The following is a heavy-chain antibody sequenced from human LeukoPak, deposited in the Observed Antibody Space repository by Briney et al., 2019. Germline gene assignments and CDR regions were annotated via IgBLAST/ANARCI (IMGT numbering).Heavy chain of an antibody. CDR1: GGTFSSYA. CDR2: IIPIFGTA. J-gene: IGHJ6*02. V-gene: IGHV1-69*01. CDR3: ALGCSSTSCPTEDYYYYGMDV. Sequence: ASVKVSCKASGGTFSSYAISWVRQAPGQGLEWMGGIIPIFGTANYAQKFQGRVTITADESTSTAYMELSSLRSEDTAVYYCALGCSSTSCPTEDYYYYGMDVWGQRTTVTVSS. D-gene: IGHD2-2*01.